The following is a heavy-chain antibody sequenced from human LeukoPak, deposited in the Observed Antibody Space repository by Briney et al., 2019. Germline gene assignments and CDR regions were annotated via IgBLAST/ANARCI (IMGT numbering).Heavy chain of an antibody. J-gene: IGHJ2*01. D-gene: IGHD3-22*01. CDR2: IYYSGST. Sequence: SETLSLTCTVSGGSISSYYWSWIRQPPGKGLEWIGYIYYSGSTNYNPSLKSQVTISVDTSKNQFSLKLSSVTAADTAVYYCARGSKHYYDSSGYYEAPSDWYFDLWGRGTLVTVSS. V-gene: IGHV4-59*08. CDR1: GGSISSYY. CDR3: ARGSKHYYDSSGYYEAPSDWYFDL.